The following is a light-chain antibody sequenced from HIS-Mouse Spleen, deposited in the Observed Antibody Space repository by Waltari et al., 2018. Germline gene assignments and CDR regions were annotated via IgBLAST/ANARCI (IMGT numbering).Light chain of an antibody. CDR3: CSYAGSYTLV. V-gene: IGLV2-11*01. CDR1: SSDVGGYNY. J-gene: IGLJ3*02. Sequence: QSALTQPRPVSGSPGQSVTIPCTGTSSDVGGYNYGSWYQQHPGKAPKLMIYDVSKRPSGVPDRFSGSKSGNTASLTISGLQAEDEADYYCCSYAGSYTLVFGGGTKLTVL. CDR2: DVS.